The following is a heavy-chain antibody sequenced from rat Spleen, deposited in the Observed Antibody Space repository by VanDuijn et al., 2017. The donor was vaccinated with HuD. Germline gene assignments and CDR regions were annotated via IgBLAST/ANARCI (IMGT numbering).Heavy chain of an antibody. CDR2: ISYGDSSGHSST. Sequence: EVQLVESGGGLVQPGRSLKLSCIASGFTFNNYWMSWIRQAPGKGLEWVATISYGDSSGHSSTYYRDSVKGRFTISRDNAKSTLSLQMDSLRSEDTATYYCARHPDYSNYFDYWGQGVMVTVSS. CDR3: ARHPDYSNYFDY. J-gene: IGHJ2*01. V-gene: IGHV5-31*01. CDR1: GFTFNNYW. D-gene: IGHD1-1*01.